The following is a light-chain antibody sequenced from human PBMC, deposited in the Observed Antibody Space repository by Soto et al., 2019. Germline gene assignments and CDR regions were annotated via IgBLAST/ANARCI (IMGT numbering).Light chain of an antibody. CDR3: SSYAGSYIDVV. CDR1: SRDVGGYPY. J-gene: IGLJ2*01. CDR2: EVY. Sequence: QSALTQPPSASGSPGQSVTISCTGTSRDVGGYPYVSWYQQFPGKAPKLIIYEVYRRPSGVPDRFSGSKSGNTASLTVSGLQAEDEADYYCSSYAGSYIDVVFGGGTKVTVL. V-gene: IGLV2-8*01.